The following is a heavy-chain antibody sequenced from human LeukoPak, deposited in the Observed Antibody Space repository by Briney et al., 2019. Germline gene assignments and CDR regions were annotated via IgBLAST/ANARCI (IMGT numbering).Heavy chain of an antibody. J-gene: IGHJ4*02. CDR1: GFTFSSFE. Sequence: GTSLRLSCGASGFTFSSFEMNWVRLAPGKGLEWVSYISPSGTARYYADSVRGRFIISRDNAMKSLYLRMNSLRAEDTAVYYCTRDGHSSTWYANFDYWGQGILVTVSS. D-gene: IGHD6-13*01. CDR3: TRDGHSSTWYANFDY. V-gene: IGHV3-48*03. CDR2: ISPSGTAR.